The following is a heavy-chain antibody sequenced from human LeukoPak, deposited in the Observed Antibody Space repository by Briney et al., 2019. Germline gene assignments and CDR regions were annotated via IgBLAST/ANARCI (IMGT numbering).Heavy chain of an antibody. CDR3: ARAPACSSTSCYQSWFDP. D-gene: IGHD2-2*01. CDR2: MNPNSGNT. V-gene: IGHV1-8*02. Sequence: ASVKVSCKASGYTFTSYDINWVRQATGQGLEWMGWMNPNSGNTGYAQKFQGRVTMTRDTSISTAYMELSRLRSDDTAVYYCARAPACSSTSCYQSWFDPWGQGTLVTVSS. CDR1: GYTFTSYD. J-gene: IGHJ5*02.